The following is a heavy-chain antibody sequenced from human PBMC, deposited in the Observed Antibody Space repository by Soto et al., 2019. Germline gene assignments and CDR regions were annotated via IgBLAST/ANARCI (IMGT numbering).Heavy chain of an antibody. J-gene: IGHJ4*02. CDR2: INHSGST. V-gene: IGHV4-34*01. CDR3: ARGRGYSSSSGVAAAGSCIDY. D-gene: IGHD6-13*01. CDR1: GGSFSGYY. Sequence: SETLSLTCAVYGGSFSGYYWSWIRQPPGKGLEWIGEINHSGSTNYNPSLKSRVTISVDTSKNQFSLKLSSVTAADTAVYYCARGRGYSSSSGVAAAGSCIDYWGQGTLVTVSS.